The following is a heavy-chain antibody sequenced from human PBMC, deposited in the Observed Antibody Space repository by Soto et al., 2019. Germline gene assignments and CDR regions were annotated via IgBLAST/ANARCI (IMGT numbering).Heavy chain of an antibody. Sequence: QVQLQESGPGLVKPSQTLSLTCTVSGGSISSGGYYWSWIRQHPGKGLEWIGYIYYSGSTYYNPSLKSRVTISVDTSKTQFSRKLSSVTAADTAVYYCARLRREYCGGDCYYFDYWGQGTLVTVSS. D-gene: IGHD2-21*02. J-gene: IGHJ4*02. CDR1: GGSISSGGYY. CDR3: ARLRREYCGGDCYYFDY. V-gene: IGHV4-31*03. CDR2: IYYSGST.